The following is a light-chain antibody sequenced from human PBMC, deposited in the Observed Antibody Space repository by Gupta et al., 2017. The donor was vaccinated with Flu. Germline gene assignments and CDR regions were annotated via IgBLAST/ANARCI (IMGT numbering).Light chain of an antibody. CDR3: QQAYCIPLT. V-gene: IGKV4-1*01. CDR2: WAS. Sequence: SLGERATINCKSSQSGRYDASEKNYLSWYQQKPGQPPKVLINWASSRESGVPDRFSGSGSGTDFTLTINSLQAEDVAVYYCQQAYCIPLTFGGGTKVEIK. J-gene: IGKJ4*01. CDR1: QSGRYDASEKNY.